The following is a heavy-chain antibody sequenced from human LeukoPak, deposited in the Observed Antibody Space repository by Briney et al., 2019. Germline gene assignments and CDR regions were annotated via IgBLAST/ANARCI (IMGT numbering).Heavy chain of an antibody. CDR1: GFTFSSYA. D-gene: IGHD5-12*01. Sequence: GGSLRLSCAASGFTFSSYAMHWVRQAPGKGLEYVSAIDSNGGNTYYANSVKGRFTISRDNSKNTLYLQMNSLRAEDTAVYYCARGPSGYHNTGGQGTLVTVSS. J-gene: IGHJ4*02. CDR2: IDSNGGNT. CDR3: ARGPSGYHNT. V-gene: IGHV3-64*01.